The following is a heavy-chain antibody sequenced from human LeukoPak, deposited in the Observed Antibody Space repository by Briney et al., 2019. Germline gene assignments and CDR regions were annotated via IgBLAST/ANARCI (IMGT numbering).Heavy chain of an antibody. CDR2: IYYSGST. Sequence: SETLSLTCAVSGYSISNSNWWGWIRQPPGKGLEWIGYIYYSGSTYYNPSLKSRVTISVDTSKNQFSLKLSSVTAADTAVYYCARDTALPFDSSGYTTGYYYGMDVWGQGTTVTVSS. CDR1: GYSISNSNW. V-gene: IGHV4-28*03. J-gene: IGHJ6*02. D-gene: IGHD3-22*01. CDR3: ARDTALPFDSSGYTTGYYYGMDV.